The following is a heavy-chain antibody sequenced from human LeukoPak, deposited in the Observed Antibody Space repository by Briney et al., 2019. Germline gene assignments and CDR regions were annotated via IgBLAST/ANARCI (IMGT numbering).Heavy chain of an antibody. D-gene: IGHD3-3*01. CDR2: IRHDGSNK. J-gene: IGHJ5*02. CDR1: GFTFSSYG. Sequence: GGSLRLSCAASGFTFSSYGMHWVRQAPGKGLEWVAFIRHDGSNKYYADSVKGRLTISRDNLKNTLYLQMNSLRAEDTAVYYCAKASFGVAPNWFDPWGQGTLVTVSS. V-gene: IGHV3-30*02. CDR3: AKASFGVAPNWFDP.